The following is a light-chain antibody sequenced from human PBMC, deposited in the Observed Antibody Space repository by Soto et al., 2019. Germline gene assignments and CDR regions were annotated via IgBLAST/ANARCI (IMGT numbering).Light chain of an antibody. CDR2: GAS. Sequence: EIVMTQSPATLSVSPGERATLSCRASQSVSSNLAWYQQKPGQAPRLLIYGASTRATGIPARFSGSGSGTAFTLTISSLQSEDFAVYYCQQYNNWPPVTFGPGTKVDIK. J-gene: IGKJ3*01. CDR3: QQYNNWPPVT. CDR1: QSVSSN. V-gene: IGKV3-15*01.